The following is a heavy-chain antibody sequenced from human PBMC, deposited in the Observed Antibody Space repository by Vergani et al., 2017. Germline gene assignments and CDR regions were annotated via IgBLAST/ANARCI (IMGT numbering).Heavy chain of an antibody. J-gene: IGHJ4*02. D-gene: IGHD2-15*01. Sequence: QVQLQQWGGGLLKPSETLSLTCVVNGGSFTSYHWTWIRQSPGEGLEWVGDIDHTGRPDYNPSLKSRISISFETPKNQFSLRLTSVTAADTAVYYCASKRGACRAAYCHSYDFWGPGTLVGVSS. CDR2: IDHTGRP. CDR1: GGSFTSYH. V-gene: IGHV4-34*01. CDR3: ASKRGACRAAYCHSYDF.